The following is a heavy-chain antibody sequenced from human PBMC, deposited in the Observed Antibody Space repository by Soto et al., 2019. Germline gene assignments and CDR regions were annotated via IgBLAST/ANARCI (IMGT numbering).Heavy chain of an antibody. CDR3: ARGLKGFDSSCYYYYFDY. J-gene: IGHJ4*02. CDR2: INHSGST. CDR1: GGSFSGYY. Sequence: SETLSLTCAVYGGSFSGYYWSWIRQPPGKGLEWIGEINHSGSTNYNQPLKSRVTISVETSKNQFSLKLSSVPAADTAVYYCARGLKGFDSSCYYYYFDYWGQGTLVTVSS. D-gene: IGHD3-22*01. V-gene: IGHV4-34*01.